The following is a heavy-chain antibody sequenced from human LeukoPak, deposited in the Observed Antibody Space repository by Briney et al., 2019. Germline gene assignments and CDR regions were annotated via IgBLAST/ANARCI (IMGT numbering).Heavy chain of an antibody. J-gene: IGHJ4*02. CDR2: ISYDGSNK. V-gene: IGHV3-30*14. CDR3: VRDRGDY. Sequence: GRSLRLSCAASGFTFSSYAMHWVRQAPGKGLEWVAVISYDGSNKYYADSVKGRFTISRDNSKNTLYLQMNSLRAEDTAVYYCVRDRGDYWGQGTLVTVSS. CDR1: GFTFSSYA.